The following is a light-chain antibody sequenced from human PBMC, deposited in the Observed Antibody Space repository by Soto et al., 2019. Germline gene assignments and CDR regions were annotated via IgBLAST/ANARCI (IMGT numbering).Light chain of an antibody. J-gene: IGKJ5*01. CDR2: AAS. CDR1: QGIGSW. CDR3: QQATCFPFT. Sequence: DIQMTQSPSSVSASVGDRVTITCRASQGIGSWLAWYQQKPGKVPKFLIYAASSLQTGVPSRFSVNGSGTDFTLIISSLQPVDFATYYCQQATCFPFTFGQGTRLEIK. V-gene: IGKV1D-12*01.